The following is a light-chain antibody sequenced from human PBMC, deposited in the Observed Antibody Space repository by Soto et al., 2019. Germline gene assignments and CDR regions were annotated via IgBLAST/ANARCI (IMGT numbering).Light chain of an antibody. J-gene: IGKJ1*01. V-gene: IGKV3-11*01. CDR2: DAS. Sequence: EIVLKQSPATLSLSPGERATLSCRASKGFCSYLAWYQQKPGQAPRLLIYDASNRATGIPARFSGSGSGTDFTLTISSLEPEDFAVYYCQQRSNWPTWTFGQGTKVEIK. CDR1: KGFCSY. CDR3: QQRSNWPTWT.